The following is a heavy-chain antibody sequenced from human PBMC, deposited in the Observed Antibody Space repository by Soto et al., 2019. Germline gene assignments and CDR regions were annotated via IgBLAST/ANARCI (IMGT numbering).Heavy chain of an antibody. D-gene: IGHD3-3*01. CDR1: GFTFRKYV. CDR3: AKDQGFLEWRPQGGLDV. CDR2: LSSTGGST. Sequence: EVQLLESGGGLAQPGGSLRLSCEVSGFTFRKYVMTWVRQAPGKGLEWVSSLSSTGGSTYDADSVKGRFTVSRDNSKNTLFLQMNSLRAEDTAIYYCAKDQGFLEWRPQGGLDVWCPGTTVAVSS. V-gene: IGHV3-23*01. J-gene: IGHJ6*02.